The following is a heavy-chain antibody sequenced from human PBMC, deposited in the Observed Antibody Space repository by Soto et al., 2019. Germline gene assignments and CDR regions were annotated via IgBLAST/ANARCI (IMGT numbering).Heavy chain of an antibody. Sequence: EVQLVESGGGLVQPGGSLRLSCAASGFNLSSYYMHWVRQAPGKGLVWVSRITSDGSFTTYADSVKGRFTISRDNAKNTLFLQMNSLRAEDTAVYYCARDREGGTALPSGGSWGQGTLVTVSS. CDR2: ITSDGSFT. V-gene: IGHV3-74*01. CDR1: GFNLSSYY. D-gene: IGHD3-10*01. J-gene: IGHJ5*02. CDR3: ARDREGGTALPSGGS.